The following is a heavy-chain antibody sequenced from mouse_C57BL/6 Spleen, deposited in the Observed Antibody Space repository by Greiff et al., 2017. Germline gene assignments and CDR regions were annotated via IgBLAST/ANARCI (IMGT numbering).Heavy chain of an antibody. Sequence: QVHVKQSGPGLVQPSQSLSITCTVSGFSLTSYGVHWVRQSPGKGLEWLGVIWSGGSTDYNAAFISRLSISKDNSKSQVFFKMNSLQADDTAIYYCARELTRGKFFDYWGQGTTLTVSS. CDR1: GFSLTSYG. D-gene: IGHD1-1*01. J-gene: IGHJ2*01. CDR3: ARELTRGKFFDY. V-gene: IGHV2-2*01. CDR2: IWSGGST.